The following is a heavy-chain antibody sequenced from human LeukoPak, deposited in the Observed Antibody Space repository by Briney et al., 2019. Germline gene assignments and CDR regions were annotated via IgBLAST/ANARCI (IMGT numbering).Heavy chain of an antibody. CDR3: AKDFRIGYSAHFDY. Sequence: PGGSLRLSCVGSGFTFRSHAMSWVRQAPEKGLEFVSGIYEIGGTTYYADSVKGRFSISRDDSKNTLYLQMDSLRGEDTAVYYCAKDFRIGYSAHFDYWGQGALVTVSS. D-gene: IGHD2-21*01. CDR2: IYEIGGTT. V-gene: IGHV3-23*01. CDR1: GFTFRSHA. J-gene: IGHJ4*02.